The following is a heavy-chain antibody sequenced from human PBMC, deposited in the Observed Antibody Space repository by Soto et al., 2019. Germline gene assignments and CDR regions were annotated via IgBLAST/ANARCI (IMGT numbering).Heavy chain of an antibody. V-gene: IGHV3-23*01. D-gene: IGHD2-15*01. CDR1: GFTFSSYA. CDR2: INGSGGST. J-gene: IGHJ4*02. CDR3: AKDWAGYCSGVSCFGFFDY. Sequence: VQLLESGGGLVQPGGSLRLSCAASGFTFSSYAMSWVRQAPGKGLEWVSAINGSGGSTYYADSVKGRFTISRDTSKNTLYLQMNSLRAEDTAVYYCAKDWAGYCSGVSCFGFFDYWGQGTLVTVSS.